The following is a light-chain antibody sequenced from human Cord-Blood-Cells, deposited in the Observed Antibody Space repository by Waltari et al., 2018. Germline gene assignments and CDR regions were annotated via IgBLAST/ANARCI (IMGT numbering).Light chain of an antibody. Sequence: QSALTQPRSVSGSPGPSVTISCTGTSSDVGGYNYVSWYQQHPGKAPKLMIYDVSKRPSGGPDRFSGSKSGNTASLTISGLQAEDEADYYCCSYAGSYTYVFGTGTKVTVL. J-gene: IGLJ1*01. CDR3: CSYAGSYTYV. CDR2: DVS. V-gene: IGLV2-11*01. CDR1: SSDVGGYNY.